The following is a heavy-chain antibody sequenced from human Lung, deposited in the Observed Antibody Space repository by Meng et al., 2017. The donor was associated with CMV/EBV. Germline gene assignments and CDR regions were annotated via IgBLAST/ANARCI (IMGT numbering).Heavy chain of an antibody. D-gene: IGHD1-26*01. V-gene: IGHV1-2*02. CDR3: ARRQWDLRNALDI. Sequence: GESLKISCKASGYTFTGYYIHWVRQAPGQGLEWMGSINPNSGGTKYAQKFQGRVTLTRDTSISTVYMELSRLKTDDTAVYYCARRQWDLRNALDIWGQGTEVTVPS. J-gene: IGHJ3*02. CDR1: GYTFTGYY. CDR2: INPNSGGT.